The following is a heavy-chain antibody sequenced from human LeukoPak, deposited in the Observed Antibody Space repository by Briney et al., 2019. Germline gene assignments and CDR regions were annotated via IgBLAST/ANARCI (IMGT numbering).Heavy chain of an antibody. Sequence: PGGSLRLSCAASGFTFNNYAMNWVRQAPGKGLEWVSSISGGGETTYYADSAKGRFTISRDNSQNTLYLQMNSLRAEDTAVYYCARGKGSGYDRIGSFDYWGQGTLVTVSS. V-gene: IGHV3-23*01. J-gene: IGHJ4*02. D-gene: IGHD5-12*01. CDR2: ISGGGETT. CDR1: GFTFNNYA. CDR3: ARGKGSGYDRIGSFDY.